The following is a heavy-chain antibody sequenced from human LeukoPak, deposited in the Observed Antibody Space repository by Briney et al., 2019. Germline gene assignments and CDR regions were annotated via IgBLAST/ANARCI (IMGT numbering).Heavy chain of an antibody. Sequence: PGGSLRLSWAASGFTFSNYALPWVRQAPGKGLEWVAVISYDGSTKYYADSVKGRFTISRDNSKNTLYLQMNSLRTEDTAVYYCARAGDYGSGSFRWRHFDYWGQGTLVTVSS. D-gene: IGHD3-10*01. J-gene: IGHJ4*02. CDR1: GFTFSNYA. V-gene: IGHV3-30-3*01. CDR2: ISYDGSTK. CDR3: ARAGDYGSGSFRWRHFDY.